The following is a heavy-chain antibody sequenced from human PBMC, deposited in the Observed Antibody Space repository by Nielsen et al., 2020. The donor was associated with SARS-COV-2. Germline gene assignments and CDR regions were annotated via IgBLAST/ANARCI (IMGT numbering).Heavy chain of an antibody. CDR1: GGSVGGADYY. CDR3: ANKKLDYGLPFAY. V-gene: IGHV4-39*07. Sequence: SETLSLTCTVSGGSVGGADYYWTWVRQPPGKGLEWIGTIYYSGSTYYNPSLKSRVSISVDTSKDQFSLKLTSVTAADTAVYYCANKKLDYGLPFAYWGQGTLVTVSS. CDR2: IYYSGST. D-gene: IGHD4-17*01. J-gene: IGHJ4*02.